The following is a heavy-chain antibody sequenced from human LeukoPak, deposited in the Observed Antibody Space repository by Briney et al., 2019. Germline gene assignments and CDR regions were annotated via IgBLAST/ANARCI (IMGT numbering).Heavy chain of an antibody. CDR2: IIPIFGTA. CDR3: ASDLYRPYQLNALDI. CDR1: GYTFTSYA. D-gene: IGHD1-1*01. J-gene: IGHJ3*02. V-gene: IGHV1-69*06. Sequence: ASVHVSFKATGYTFTSYAISGLRQPPGQGLDGMGGIIPIFGTANYAQKFQGRVTITADKSTSTAYIELSSLRSEDTAVYYCASDLYRPYQLNALDIGGQGTMVTVSS.